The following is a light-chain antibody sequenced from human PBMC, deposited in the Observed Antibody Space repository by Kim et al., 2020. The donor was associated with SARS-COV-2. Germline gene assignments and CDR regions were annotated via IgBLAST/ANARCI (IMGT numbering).Light chain of an antibody. CDR3: SSYTTGSTWV. CDR2: AVS. CDR1: SSDFGYFNS. V-gene: IGLV2-14*01. Sequence: QSALTQPASVSGSPGQSITISCTGTSSDFGYFNSVSWYQQHPGKAPKVIIYAVSERPSGVSSRFSGSKSGNTASLTISGLQAEDEADYYCSSYTTGSTWVFGGGNQLTVL. J-gene: IGLJ3*02.